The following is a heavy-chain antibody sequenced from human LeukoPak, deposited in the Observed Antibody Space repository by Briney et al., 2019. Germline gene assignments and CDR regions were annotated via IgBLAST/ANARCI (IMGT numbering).Heavy chain of an antibody. CDR3: ARGRAPKVAGMGNWFDP. V-gene: IGHV3-13*04. CDR1: GFTFDDYA. Sequence: GGSLRLSCAASGFTFDDYAMHWVRQATGNGLEWVSAIGTTGATYYADSVKGRFTISRENAKSSLYLQMNSLRAGDTAVYYCARGRAPKVAGMGNWFDPWGQGTLVTVSS. D-gene: IGHD6-19*01. CDR2: IGTTGAT. J-gene: IGHJ5*02.